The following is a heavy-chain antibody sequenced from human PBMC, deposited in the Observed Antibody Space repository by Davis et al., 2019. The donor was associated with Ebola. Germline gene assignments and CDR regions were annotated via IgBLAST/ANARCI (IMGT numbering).Heavy chain of an antibody. CDR1: GFTFSSYA. V-gene: IGHV3-49*04. CDR3: SRDLKQRPPSYYDGMDV. CDR2: IRSKAYGGKP. J-gene: IGHJ6*02. Sequence: GESLKISCAASGFTFSSYAMHWVRQAPGKGLEWVGFIRSKAYGGKPAYAASVKGRFTISRDDSKSIAYLQMDSLKIEDTAVYYCSRDLKQRPPSYYDGMDVWGQGTTVTVSS. D-gene: IGHD6-6*01.